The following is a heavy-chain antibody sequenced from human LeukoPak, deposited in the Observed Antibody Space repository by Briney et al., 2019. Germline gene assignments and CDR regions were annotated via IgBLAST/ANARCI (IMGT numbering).Heavy chain of an antibody. CDR3: ARGRDRSKAGDH. J-gene: IGHJ4*02. V-gene: IGHV4-34*01. CDR1: GGSGDDYY. D-gene: IGHD5-24*01. Sequence: SETLSLTCAVHGGSGDDYYCSWIRQPQGKGRKWIGEIHPHGIFYYNSSLMSRVTISIDTSKSQFSLRLTSVTAADTAFYFCARGRDRSKAGDHWGQGSLVIVSS. CDR2: IHPHGIF.